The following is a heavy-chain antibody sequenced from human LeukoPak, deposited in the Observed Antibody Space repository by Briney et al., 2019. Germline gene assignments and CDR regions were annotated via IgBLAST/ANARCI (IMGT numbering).Heavy chain of an antibody. Sequence: ASVKVSCKASGYTFTGYYIHWVRQAPGQGLEWMGWINPNSGDTNYAQKFQGRVTMTRDTSISTVYMELSRLRSDDTAVYYCARGTYYYYMDVGGKGTTITVSS. J-gene: IGHJ6*03. CDR1: GYTFTGYY. V-gene: IGHV1-2*02. CDR3: ARGTYYYYMDV. CDR2: INPNSGDT.